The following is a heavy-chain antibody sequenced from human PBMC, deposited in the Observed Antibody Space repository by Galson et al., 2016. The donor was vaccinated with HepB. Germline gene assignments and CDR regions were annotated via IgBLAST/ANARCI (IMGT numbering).Heavy chain of an antibody. D-gene: IGHD4-23*01. CDR3: ARGRSPVDYGGVSDGMDL. CDR1: GYSFLSHD. Sequence: SVKVSCKASGYSFLSHDIDWIRQTTGQGLKWMGWMNPNSGDTYYAKKFQGRVNMTRNIAMTTAYMELTSLRSDDTAVYYCARGRSPVDYGGVSDGMDLWGQGTTVIVSS. V-gene: IGHV1-8*01. CDR2: MNPNSGDT. J-gene: IGHJ6*02.